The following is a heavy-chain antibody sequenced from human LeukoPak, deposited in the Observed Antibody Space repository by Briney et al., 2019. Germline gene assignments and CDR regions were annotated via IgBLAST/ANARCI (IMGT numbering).Heavy chain of an antibody. J-gene: IGHJ3*02. CDR2: VYPDNSKT. CDR3: TRLSGGSALRNDAFHI. CDR1: GYTFNIYW. D-gene: IGHD1-26*01. V-gene: IGHV5-51*01. Sequence: GESLKISCMASGYTFNIYWIAWVRQMPDKGLEWMGIVYPDNSKTIYSLTFQGQVTISADKSINTAYLQWSTLKASDTAIYYCTRLSGGSALRNDAFHIWGQGTMVTVSS.